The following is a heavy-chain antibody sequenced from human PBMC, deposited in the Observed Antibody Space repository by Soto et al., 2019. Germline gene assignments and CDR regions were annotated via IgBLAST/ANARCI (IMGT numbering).Heavy chain of an antibody. J-gene: IGHJ4*02. CDR3: ARDGGYSGYYLNGY. Sequence: EVQLVESGGGLVQPGGSLRLSCAASGFTFSSYWMSWVRQAPGKGLEWVANIKQDGSEKYYVDSVKGRFTISRDNAKNSLYLQMNSLRAEDTAVYYCARDGGYSGYYLNGYWGQGTLVTVSS. CDR2: IKQDGSEK. D-gene: IGHD3-3*01. V-gene: IGHV3-7*05. CDR1: GFTFSSYW.